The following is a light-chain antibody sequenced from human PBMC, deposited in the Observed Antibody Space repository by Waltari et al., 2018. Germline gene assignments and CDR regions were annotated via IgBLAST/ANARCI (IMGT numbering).Light chain of an antibody. CDR3: GTWDSGLSGGV. J-gene: IGLJ2*01. CDR1: SSNFGNNS. CDR2: DNN. V-gene: IGLV1-51*01. Sequence: QSVLTQPPSVSAAPGQKVTISCSGSSSNFGNNSVAGYPHVPGTAPKLLIYDNNNRPSGIPDRFSGSKSGTSATLGITGLQPGDEADYYCGTWDSGLSGGVFGGGTKLTVL.